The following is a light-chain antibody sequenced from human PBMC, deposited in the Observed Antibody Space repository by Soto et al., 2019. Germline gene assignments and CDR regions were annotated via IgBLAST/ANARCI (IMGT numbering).Light chain of an antibody. Sequence: DIQLTQSPSFLSASVGDRVTITCRASQGISSYLAWYQQKPGKAPKLLIYAASTLQSGVPSRCSSSGSGTEFTLTISSLQPEDFATYYCQQLNSYPRTFGQGTKLEIK. CDR1: QGISSY. CDR3: QQLNSYPRT. V-gene: IGKV1-9*01. CDR2: AAS. J-gene: IGKJ2*02.